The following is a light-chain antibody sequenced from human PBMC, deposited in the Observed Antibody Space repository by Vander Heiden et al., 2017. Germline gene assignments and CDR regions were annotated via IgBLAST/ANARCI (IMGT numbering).Light chain of an antibody. CDR2: LGS. CDR3: RQSLQTPGT. Sequence: DIVMTQSPLSLPVTPGEPASISCRSSQSLLHSNGYNYLDWYLQKPGQSPQLLIYLGSNRVSGVPDRFSGSGSGTDFTLKISRVEAEDVGVYYCRQSLQTPGTFGQGTKVEIK. J-gene: IGKJ1*01. CDR1: QSLLHSNGYNY. V-gene: IGKV2-28*01.